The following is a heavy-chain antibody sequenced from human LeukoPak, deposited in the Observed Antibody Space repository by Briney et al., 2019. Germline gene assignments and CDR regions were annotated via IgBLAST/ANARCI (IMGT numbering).Heavy chain of an antibody. D-gene: IGHD6-19*01. J-gene: IGHJ6*02. V-gene: IGHV1-18*01. Sequence: ASVKVSCKASGYTFTSYGISWVRQAPGQGLEWMGWISAYNGNTNYAQKLQGRVTMTRNTSISTAYMELSSLRSEDTAVYYCARGRGSGRTKYYGMDVWGQGTTVTVSS. CDR2: ISAYNGNT. CDR1: GYTFTSYG. CDR3: ARGRGSGRTKYYGMDV.